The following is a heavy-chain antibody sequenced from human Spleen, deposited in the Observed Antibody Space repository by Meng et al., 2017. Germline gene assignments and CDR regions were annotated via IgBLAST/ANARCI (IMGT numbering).Heavy chain of an antibody. D-gene: IGHD3-22*01. CDR2: INPSGGST. V-gene: IGHV1-46*01. Sequence: ASVKVSCKASGYTFTAYYMHWVRQAPGQGLEWMGIINPSGGSTSYAQKFQGRVTMTRDTSTSTVYMELSSLRSEDTAVYYCARDRINDYYYDSSGQFDYWGQGTLVTVSS. CDR3: ARDRINDYYYDSSGQFDY. CDR1: GYTFTAYY. J-gene: IGHJ4*02.